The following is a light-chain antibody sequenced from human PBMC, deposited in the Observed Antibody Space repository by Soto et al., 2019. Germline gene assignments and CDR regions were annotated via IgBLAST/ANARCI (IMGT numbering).Light chain of an antibody. CDR3: QQYHTSPLT. V-gene: IGKV1-5*03. J-gene: IGKJ1*01. CDR1: QTISSW. CDR2: KAS. Sequence: DIQMTQSPSTLSGSVGDRVTITCRASQTISSWLAWYQQKPGKAPKLLIYKASTLKSGVPSRFSGSGSGTEFTLTISSLQPDDFALYYCQQYHTSPLTFGQGTKVDIK.